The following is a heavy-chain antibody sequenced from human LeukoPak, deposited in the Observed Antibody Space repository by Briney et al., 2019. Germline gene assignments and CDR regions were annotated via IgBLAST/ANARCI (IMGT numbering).Heavy chain of an antibody. CDR2: IWHDGSKK. J-gene: IGHJ5*02. CDR3: VKATGYCSSTSCAGDWFDP. D-gene: IGHD2-2*01. Sequence: GGSLRLSCAASGLTFNSYGTHWVRQAPGKGPEWVAVIWHDGSKKYYVDSVKGRFTISRDNSKNTLYLQMSSLRAEDTAVYYCVKATGYCSSTSCAGDWFDPWGQGTLVIVSS. CDR1: GLTFNSYG. V-gene: IGHV3-33*06.